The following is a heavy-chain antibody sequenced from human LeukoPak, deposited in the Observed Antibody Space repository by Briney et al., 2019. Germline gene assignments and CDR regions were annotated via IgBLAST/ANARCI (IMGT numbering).Heavy chain of an antibody. J-gene: IGHJ4*02. CDR2: ISGSGGST. Sequence: GGSLRLSCAASGFTFSSHAMSWVRQAPGKGLEWVSAISGSGGSTYYTDSVKGRFTISRDNSKNTLYLQMNSVRAEDTDVYYCARLDCSSTSCYTGHSFDYWGQGTLVTVSS. CDR3: ARLDCSSTSCYTGHSFDY. V-gene: IGHV3-23*01. D-gene: IGHD2-2*02. CDR1: GFTFSSHA.